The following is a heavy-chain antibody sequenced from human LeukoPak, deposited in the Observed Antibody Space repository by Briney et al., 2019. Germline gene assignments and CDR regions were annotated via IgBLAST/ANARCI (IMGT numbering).Heavy chain of an antibody. CDR1: GGTFSSYA. J-gene: IGHJ4*02. CDR3: ARDRGSGEIDY. V-gene: IGHV1-69*05. CDR2: IIPIFGTA. Sequence: ASVKVSCKASGGTFSSYAISWVRQAPGQGLEWMGGIIPIFGTANYAQKFQGRVTMTTDTSTSTAYMELRSLRSDDTAVYYCARDRGSGEIDYWGQGTLVTVSS. D-gene: IGHD6-25*01.